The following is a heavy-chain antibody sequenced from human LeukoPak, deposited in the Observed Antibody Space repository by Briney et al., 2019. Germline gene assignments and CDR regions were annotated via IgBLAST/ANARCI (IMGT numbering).Heavy chain of an antibody. CDR3: TTGPDDYGSGTYYH. J-gene: IGHJ4*02. Sequence: GGSLRLSCAASGFTFSNAWMSWVRQAPGKGLEWVGRIKSKTDGGTTDYAAPVKGRFTISRDDSKNTLYVQMDSLKTEDTAMYYCTTGPDDYGSGTYYHWGQGTLVTVSS. D-gene: IGHD3-10*01. V-gene: IGHV3-15*01. CDR1: GFTFSNAW. CDR2: IKSKTDGGTT.